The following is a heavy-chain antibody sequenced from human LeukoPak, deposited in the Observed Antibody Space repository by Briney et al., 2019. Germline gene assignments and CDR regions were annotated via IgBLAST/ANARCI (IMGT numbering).Heavy chain of an antibody. CDR1: RFTVSSNY. J-gene: IGHJ6*02. CDR2: IYSGGST. V-gene: IGHV3-66*01. D-gene: IGHD6-13*01. CDR3: ARGPGDQYSSSWYYYYGMDV. Sequence: GGSLRLSCAASRFTVSSNYMSWVRQAPGKGLEWVSVIYSGGSTYYADSVKGRFTISRDNSKDTLYLQMNSLRAEDTAVYYCARGPGDQYSSSWYYYYGMDVWGQGTTVTVSS.